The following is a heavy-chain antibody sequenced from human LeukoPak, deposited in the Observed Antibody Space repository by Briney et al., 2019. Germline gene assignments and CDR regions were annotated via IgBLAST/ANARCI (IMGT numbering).Heavy chain of an antibody. CDR3: ARIYYYGSGSYYESMDV. CDR2: ISSSGTVI. V-gene: IGHV3-48*03. J-gene: IGHJ6*03. CDR1: GFTFSSYE. D-gene: IGHD3-10*01. Sequence: GGSLRLSCAASGFTFSSYEMNWVREAPGKGLECVSYISSSGTVIYYADSVKGRFTISRDNAKNSRCLQMNSLRAEDTAVYYCARIYYYGSGSYYESMDVWGKGTTVTVSS.